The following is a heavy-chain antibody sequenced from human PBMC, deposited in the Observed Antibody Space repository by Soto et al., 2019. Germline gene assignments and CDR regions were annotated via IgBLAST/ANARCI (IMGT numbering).Heavy chain of an antibody. CDR2: SYYIGSS. D-gene: IGHD2-21*01. Sequence: SETLSLTCTVSGVSISSGGSYWTWIRQRPGKGLEWIGYSYYIGSSYYNPSLQSRVTISVDTSKNQVSLKLSSVTAADTAVYYRARAGGIVAAINYYGLDVWGHGATVTVSS. V-gene: IGHV4-31*03. J-gene: IGHJ6*02. CDR1: GVSISSGGSY. CDR3: ARAGGIVAAINYYGLDV.